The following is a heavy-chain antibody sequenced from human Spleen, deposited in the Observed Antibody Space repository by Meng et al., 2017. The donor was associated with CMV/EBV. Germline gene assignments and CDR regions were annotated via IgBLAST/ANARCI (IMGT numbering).Heavy chain of an antibody. V-gene: IGHV4-34*01. CDR3: ARARMYYDILTGYYRVSYFDY. CDR1: GGSFSGYY. J-gene: IGHJ4*02. Sequence: SETLSLTCAVYGGSFSGYYWSWIRQPPGKGLEWIGEINHSGSTNYNPSLKSRVTISVDTSKNQFSLKLSSVTAEDTAVYYCARARMYYDILTGYYRVSYFDYWGQGTLVTVSS. CDR2: INHSGST. D-gene: IGHD3-9*01.